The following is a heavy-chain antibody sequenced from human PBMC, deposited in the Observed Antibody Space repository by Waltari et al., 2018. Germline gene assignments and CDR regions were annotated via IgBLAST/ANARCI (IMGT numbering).Heavy chain of an antibody. CDR1: GYSFTTYW. D-gene: IGHD1-1*01. CDR3: ARAPTGTSSPYYFDY. Sequence: EVQLVQSGVEVRKPGQSLKISCKGSGYSFTTYWIGWVRQMPGNGLEWMGIIYPGDSDTRYSPSFQGQVTISADNSISTAYLQWSSLKASDTAMYFCARAPTGTSSPYYFDYWGQGTLVTVSS. CDR2: IYPGDSDT. J-gene: IGHJ4*02. V-gene: IGHV5-51*01.